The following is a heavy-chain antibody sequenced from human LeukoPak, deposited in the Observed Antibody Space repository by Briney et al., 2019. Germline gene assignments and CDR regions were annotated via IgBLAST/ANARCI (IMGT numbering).Heavy chain of an antibody. CDR1: GYHFTNDD. CDR2: INPKSGKA. CDR3: ARGAGAIYGHSFFDY. V-gene: IGHV1-8*01. J-gene: IGHJ4*02. D-gene: IGHD2/OR15-2a*01. Sequence: ASVKVSCKASGYHFTNDDINWVRQTPGEGLEWIVWINPKSGKAGYAQKFQGRLTLTRNTSITAAYMELNSLTADDTAVYYCARGAGAIYGHSFFDYWGQGALVIVSS.